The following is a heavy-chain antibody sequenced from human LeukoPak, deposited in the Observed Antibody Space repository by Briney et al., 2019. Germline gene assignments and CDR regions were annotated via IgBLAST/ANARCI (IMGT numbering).Heavy chain of an antibody. CDR2: IYYSGST. V-gene: IGHV4-39*07. D-gene: IGHD6-13*01. CDR3: ARGIAEGSADY. J-gene: IGHJ4*02. Sequence: SETLSLTCTVSGGSISSSSYYWGWIRQPPGKGLEWIGSIYYSGSTYYNPSLKSRVTISVDTSKNQFSLKLSSVTAADTAVYYCARGIAEGSADYWGQGTLVTVSS. CDR1: GGSISSSSYY.